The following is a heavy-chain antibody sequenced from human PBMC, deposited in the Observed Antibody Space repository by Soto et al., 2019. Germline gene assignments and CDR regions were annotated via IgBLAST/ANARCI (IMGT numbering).Heavy chain of an antibody. V-gene: IGHV5-51*01. D-gene: IGHD6-6*01. J-gene: IGHJ3*02. Sequence: GESLKISCKGSGYSFTSYWIGWVRQMPGKGLEWMGIIYPGDSDTRYSPSFQGQVTISADKSISTAYLQWSSLKASDTAMYYCARSQFHTSIAASRAFDIWGQGTMVTVSS. CDR2: IYPGDSDT. CDR1: GYSFTSYW. CDR3: ARSQFHTSIAASRAFDI.